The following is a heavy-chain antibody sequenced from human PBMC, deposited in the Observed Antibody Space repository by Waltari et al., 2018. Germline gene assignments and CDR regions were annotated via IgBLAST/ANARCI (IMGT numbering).Heavy chain of an antibody. J-gene: IGHJ4*02. CDR2: SYYSGST. D-gene: IGHD4-17*01. CDR3: ARLNGHLDK. Sequence: QLQLQESGPGLVKPSAPLSLTCTVSGASLSSSSYYWGWIRQPPGKGLEWIGSSYYSGSTYYNPSLKSRVTISVDTSKNQFSLKLSSVTAADTAVYYCARLNGHLDKWGQGTLVTVSS. V-gene: IGHV4-39*07. CDR1: GASLSSSSYY.